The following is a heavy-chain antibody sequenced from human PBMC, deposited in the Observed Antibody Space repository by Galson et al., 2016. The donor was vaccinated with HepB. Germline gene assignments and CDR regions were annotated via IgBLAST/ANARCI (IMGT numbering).Heavy chain of an antibody. V-gene: IGHV1-2*04. CDR3: ARAKLQWVGELPYYNYAMDV. CDR2: INPNSGGT. Sequence: SVKVSCKASGYTFSGYYMHWVRQAPGQWLDWMGWINPNSGGTNYAQKFQGWVTMTRDTSISTAYMELSRLRSDDPAVYYCARAKLQWVGELPYYNYAMDVWGQGTTVTVSS. CDR1: GYTFSGYY. D-gene: IGHD3-10*01. J-gene: IGHJ6*02.